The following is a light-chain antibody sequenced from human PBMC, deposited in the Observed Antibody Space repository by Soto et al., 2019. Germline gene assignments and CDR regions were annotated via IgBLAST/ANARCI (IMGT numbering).Light chain of an antibody. V-gene: IGKV3-20*01. CDR2: GAS. CDR3: QQYGSSPTIT. J-gene: IGKJ5*01. CDR1: QSVSSSY. Sequence: EIVLTQSPGTLSLSPGERATLSCRASQSVSSSYLAWYQQKPGRAPRLLIDGASNRATGIPDRFSGSGSGTDFTLTISRLEPEDFAVYYCQQYGSSPTITFGQGTRLEIK.